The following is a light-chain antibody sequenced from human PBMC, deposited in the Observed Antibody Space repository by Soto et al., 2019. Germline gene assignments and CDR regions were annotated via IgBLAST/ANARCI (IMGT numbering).Light chain of an antibody. CDR2: GAS. V-gene: IGKV3-15*01. CDR3: QQYNNWPRT. J-gene: IGKJ1*01. CDR1: QSVSRN. Sequence: EILMTQSPSTLALSPGERAPLFCRASQSVSRNLAWHQQKPGQAPRLLIYGASFRATGMPARFSGSGFGTEFTLTISSLQSEDVDVYYCQQYNNWPRTFGQGTKVDIK.